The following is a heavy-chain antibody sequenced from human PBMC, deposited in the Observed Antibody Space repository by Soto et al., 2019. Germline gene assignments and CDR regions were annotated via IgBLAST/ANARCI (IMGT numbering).Heavy chain of an antibody. CDR1: GFTFSSYG. CDR2: ISYDGSNK. V-gene: IGHV3-30*18. D-gene: IGHD1-26*01. Sequence: GGSLRLSCAASGFTFSSYGMHWVRQAPGKGLEWVAVISYDGSNKYYADSVKGRFTISRDNSKNTLYLQMNSLRAEDTAVYYCAKKWELDYWGQGTLVTVSS. CDR3: AKKWELDY. J-gene: IGHJ4*02.